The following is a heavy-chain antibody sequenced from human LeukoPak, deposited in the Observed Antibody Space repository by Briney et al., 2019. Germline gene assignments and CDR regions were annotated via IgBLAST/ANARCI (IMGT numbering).Heavy chain of an antibody. Sequence: SETLSLTCTASGGSISSYYWSWIRQPPGKGLEWIGYIYYSGSTNYNPSLRSRVTISVDTSKNQFSLKLSSVTAADTAVYYCARTFYEYYYDSSGYYLLYFDYWGQGTLVTVSS. CDR2: IYYSGST. CDR3: ARTFYEYYYDSSGYYLLYFDY. J-gene: IGHJ4*02. CDR1: GGSISSYY. V-gene: IGHV4-59*01. D-gene: IGHD3-22*01.